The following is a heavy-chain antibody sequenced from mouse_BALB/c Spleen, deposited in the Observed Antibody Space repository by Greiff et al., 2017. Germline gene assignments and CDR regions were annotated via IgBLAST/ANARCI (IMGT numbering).Heavy chain of an antibody. CDR2: IDPFNGGT. Sequence: EVQLQQSGPELMKPGASVKISCKASGYSFTSYYMHWVKQSHGKSLEWIGYIDPFNGGTSYNQKFKGKATLTVDKSSSTAYMHLSSLTSEDSAVYYCARSDHDYWGQGTTLTVSS. V-gene: IGHV1S135*01. J-gene: IGHJ2*01. CDR1: GYSFTSYY. CDR3: ARSDHDY.